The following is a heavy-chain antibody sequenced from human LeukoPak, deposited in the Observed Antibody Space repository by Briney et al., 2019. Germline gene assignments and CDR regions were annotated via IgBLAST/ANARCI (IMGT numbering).Heavy chain of an antibody. V-gene: IGHV1-18*01. CDR3: ARAAPASWVFDWLSYYYYYMDV. J-gene: IGHJ6*03. D-gene: IGHD3-9*01. Sequence: ASVKVSCKASGYTFTSYGISWVRQAPGQGLECMGWISAYNGNTNYAQKLQGRVTMATDTSTSTAYMELRSLRSDDTAVYYCARAAPASWVFDWLSYYYYYMDVWGKGTTVTVSS. CDR1: GYTFTSYG. CDR2: ISAYNGNT.